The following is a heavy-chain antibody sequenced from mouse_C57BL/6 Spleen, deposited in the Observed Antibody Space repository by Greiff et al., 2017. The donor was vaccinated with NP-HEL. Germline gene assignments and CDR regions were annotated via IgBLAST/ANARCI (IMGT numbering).Heavy chain of an antibody. V-gene: IGHV3-6*01. Sequence: DVQLQESGPGLVKPSQSLSLTCSVTGYSITSGYYWNWIRQSPGNKLEWMGYISYDGSNNYNPSLKNRISITRDTSKNQCFLNLNSVTTEDTATYYCARDPHYYGSSYWYFDVWGTGTTVTVSS. CDR1: GYSITSGYY. J-gene: IGHJ1*03. CDR3: ARDPHYYGSSYWYFDV. D-gene: IGHD1-1*01. CDR2: ISYDGSN.